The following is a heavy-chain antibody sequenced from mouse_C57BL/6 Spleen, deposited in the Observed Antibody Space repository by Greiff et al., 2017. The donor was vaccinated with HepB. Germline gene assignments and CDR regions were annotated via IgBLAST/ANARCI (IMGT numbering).Heavy chain of an antibody. CDR2: INPNYGTT. CDR1: GYSFTDYN. V-gene: IGHV1-39*01. CDR3: ARWIYYGNPDYAMDY. J-gene: IGHJ4*01. D-gene: IGHD2-1*01. Sequence: VHVKQSGPELVKPGASVKISCKASGYSFTDYNMNWVKQSNGKSLEWIGVINPNYGTTSYNQKFKGKATLTVDPSSSTAYMQLNSLTSEDSAVYYWARWIYYGNPDYAMDYWGQGTSVTVSA.